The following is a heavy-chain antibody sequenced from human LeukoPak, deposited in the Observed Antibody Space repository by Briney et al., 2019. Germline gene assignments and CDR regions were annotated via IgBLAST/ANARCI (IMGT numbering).Heavy chain of an antibody. J-gene: IGHJ5*02. CDR3: AKEGGDGSGSYMNNWFDP. CDR1: GFTFRTFA. V-gene: IGHV3-23*01. Sequence: GGSLRLSCAASGFTFRTFAMSWVRQAPGKGLEWVLGISGSGGSTYYADSVKGRFTISRDNSKNMLYVQMNSLRVDDTAVYYCAKEGGDGSGSYMNNWFDPWGQGTLVTVSS. D-gene: IGHD3-10*01. CDR2: ISGSGGST.